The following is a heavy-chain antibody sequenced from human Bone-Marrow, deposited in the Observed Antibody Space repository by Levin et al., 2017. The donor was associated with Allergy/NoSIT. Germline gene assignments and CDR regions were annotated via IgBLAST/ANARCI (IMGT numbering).Heavy chain of an antibody. CDR3: TMTPSGTYYGRFDY. Sequence: GGSLRLSCAASGLTFTNYDMNWVRQIPGKGLEWVATISVSGANKYYADSVKGRFTISKDDSKNTLYLQMNSLRADDTALFYCTMTPSGTYYGRFDYWGQGTLVTVSS. V-gene: IGHV3-23*01. CDR1: GLTFTNYD. J-gene: IGHJ4*02. D-gene: IGHD3-10*01. CDR2: ISVSGANK.